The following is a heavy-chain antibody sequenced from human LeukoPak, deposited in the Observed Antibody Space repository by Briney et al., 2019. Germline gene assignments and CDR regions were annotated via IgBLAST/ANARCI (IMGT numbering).Heavy chain of an antibody. CDR2: IYYSGST. D-gene: IGHD3-22*01. Sequence: SETLSLTCTVSGGSISSYYWSWIRQPPGKGLEWIGYIYYSGSTNYNPSLKSRVTISVDTSKNQFSLKLSSVTAADTAVYYCARSIVVVAFDYWGQGTLVTVPS. CDR3: ARSIVVVAFDY. CDR1: GGSISSYY. J-gene: IGHJ4*02. V-gene: IGHV4-59*01.